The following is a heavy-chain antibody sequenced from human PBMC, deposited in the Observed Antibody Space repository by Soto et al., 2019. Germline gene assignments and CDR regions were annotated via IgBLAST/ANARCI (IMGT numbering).Heavy chain of an antibody. CDR2: ISYDGSNK. Sequence: GESLKISCAASGFTFSSYGMHWVRQAPGKGLEWVAVISYDGSNKYYADSVKGRFAISRDNSKNTLYLQMSSLRAEDTAVYYCAKRRYYYFWSGYYAYYYGLDVWGQGTTVTVSS. J-gene: IGHJ6*02. CDR3: AKRRYYYFWSGYYAYYYGLDV. V-gene: IGHV3-30*18. D-gene: IGHD3-3*01. CDR1: GFTFSSYG.